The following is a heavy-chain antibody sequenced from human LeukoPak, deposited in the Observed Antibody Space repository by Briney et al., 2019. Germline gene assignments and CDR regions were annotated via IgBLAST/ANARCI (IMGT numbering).Heavy chain of an antibody. CDR2: VYYSGST. D-gene: IGHD3-3*01. CDR1: GDFITAYY. CDR3: ARDQREGYYDFWSGTMDV. Sequence: SETLSLTCTVSGDFITAYYWSWIRQPPGKGLEWIGYVYYSGSTEYNPSLRSRVTISVDTSKNQFSLKLSSVTAADTAVYYCARDQREGYYDFWSGTMDVWGKGTTVTVSS. V-gene: IGHV4-59*01. J-gene: IGHJ6*03.